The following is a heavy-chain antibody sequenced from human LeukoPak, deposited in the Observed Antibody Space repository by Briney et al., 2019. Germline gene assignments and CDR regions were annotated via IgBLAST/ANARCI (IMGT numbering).Heavy chain of an antibody. D-gene: IGHD5-18*01. CDR3: ARKGSYGFVY. Sequence: SETLSLTCTVFGDSISSGSYYWTWIRQPPGKGLEWIGEINHSGSTNYNPSLKSRVTISVDTSKNQFSLKLSSVTAADTAVYYCARKGSYGFVYWGQGTLVTVSS. V-gene: IGHV4-39*07. J-gene: IGHJ4*02. CDR2: INHSGST. CDR1: GDSISSGSYY.